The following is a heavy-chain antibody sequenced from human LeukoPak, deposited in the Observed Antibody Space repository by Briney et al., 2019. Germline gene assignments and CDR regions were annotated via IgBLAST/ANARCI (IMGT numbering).Heavy chain of an antibody. CDR2: ISAYNGNT. D-gene: IGHD3-3*01. CDR1: GYTFTSYG. J-gene: IGHJ6*03. CDR3: ARGSRITIFGVVTPRGYYYMDV. V-gene: IGHV1-18*01. Sequence: ASVKVSCKASGYTFTSYGISWVRQAPGQGLEWMGWISAYNGNTNYAQKLQGRVTMTTDTSTSTAYMELRSLRSDDTAVYYCARGSRITIFGVVTPRGYYYMDVWGKGTTVTVSS.